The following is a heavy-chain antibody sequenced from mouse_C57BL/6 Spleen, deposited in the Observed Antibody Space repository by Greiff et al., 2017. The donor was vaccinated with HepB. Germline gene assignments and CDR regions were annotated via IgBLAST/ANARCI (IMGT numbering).Heavy chain of an antibody. Sequence: VMLVESGAELARPGASVKLSCKASGSTFTSYGISWVKQRTGQGLEWIGEIYPRSGNTYYNEKFKGKATLTADKSSSTAYMELRSLTSEDSAVYFCARWSNYFDYWGQGTTLTVSS. J-gene: IGHJ2*01. CDR2: IYPRSGNT. D-gene: IGHD5-1*01. V-gene: IGHV1-81*01. CDR3: ARWSNYFDY. CDR1: GSTFTSYG.